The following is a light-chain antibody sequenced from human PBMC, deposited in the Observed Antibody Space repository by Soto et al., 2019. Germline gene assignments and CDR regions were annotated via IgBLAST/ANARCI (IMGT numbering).Light chain of an antibody. Sequence: EIVLTQSPGTLSLSPGERVTLSCRASQSVSNRYLAWYQQKPGQAPRLLIYGASSRATGIPDRFSGSGSGTDFTLTISRLEPEDFAVYYCQQYGSSPRTFGQGTKVDIK. CDR1: QSVSNRY. V-gene: IGKV3-20*01. CDR3: QQYGSSPRT. J-gene: IGKJ1*01. CDR2: GAS.